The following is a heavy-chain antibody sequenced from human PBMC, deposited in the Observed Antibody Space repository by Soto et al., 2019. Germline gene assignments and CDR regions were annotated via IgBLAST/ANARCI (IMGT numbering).Heavy chain of an antibody. V-gene: IGHV2-5*02. CDR2: IYWDDDK. CDR1: GFSLSTSGVG. J-gene: IGHJ5*02. Sequence: QITLKESGPTLVKPTQTLTLTCTFSGFSLSTSGVGVGWIRQPPGKALEWLALIYWDDDKRYSPSLKSRLTITKDTSKNQVVLTMTNMDPVDTATYYCAHRRCVYGDYDSGSNWFDPWGQGTLVTVSS. D-gene: IGHD4-17*01. CDR3: AHRRCVYGDYDSGSNWFDP.